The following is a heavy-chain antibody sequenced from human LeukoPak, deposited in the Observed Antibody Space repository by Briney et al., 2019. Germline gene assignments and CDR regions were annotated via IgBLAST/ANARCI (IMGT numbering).Heavy chain of an antibody. CDR2: IYSGGST. Sequence: PGGSLRLSCAASGFTVSSNYMSWVRLAPGKGLEWVSVIYSGGSTYYADSVKGRFTISRDNSKNTLYLQMNSLRAEDTGIYYCARVSGATTRYWGQGTLVTVSS. J-gene: IGHJ4*02. D-gene: IGHD3-10*01. V-gene: IGHV3-53*01. CDR1: GFTVSSNY. CDR3: ARVSGATTRY.